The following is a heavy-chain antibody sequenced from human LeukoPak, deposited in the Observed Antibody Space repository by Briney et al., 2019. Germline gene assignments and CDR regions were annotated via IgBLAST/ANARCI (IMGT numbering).Heavy chain of an antibody. CDR1: GYTFTSYG. CDR2: ISAYNGNT. J-gene: IGHJ6*02. V-gene: IGHV1-18*01. D-gene: IGHD1-26*01. Sequence: GASVKVSCKASGYTFTSYGISWVREAPGQGLEWMGWISAYNGNTNYAQKLQGRVTMTTDTSTSTAYMELRSLRSDDTAVYYCARDTRVGVGALPTVSYYYYYGMDVWGQGTTVTVSS. CDR3: ARDTRVGVGALPTVSYYYYYGMDV.